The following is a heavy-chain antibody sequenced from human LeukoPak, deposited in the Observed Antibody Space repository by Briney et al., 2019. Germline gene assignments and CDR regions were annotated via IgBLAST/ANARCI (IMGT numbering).Heavy chain of an antibody. V-gene: IGHV3-53*01. CDR1: GFTVSSNH. CDR2: IYSGGST. J-gene: IGHJ4*02. Sequence: GGSLRLSCAASGFTVSSNHMSWVRQAPGKGLEWVSVIYSGGSTDYADSVKGRFTISRDNLKSTLYLQMNSLRAEDTAVYYCARGPAGYNWGQGTLVTFSS. CDR3: ARGPAGYN. D-gene: IGHD1-1*01.